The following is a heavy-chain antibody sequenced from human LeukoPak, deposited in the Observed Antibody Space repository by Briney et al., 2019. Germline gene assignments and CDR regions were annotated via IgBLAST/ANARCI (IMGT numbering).Heavy chain of an antibody. CDR2: IKQDGSKK. J-gene: IGHJ4*02. V-gene: IGHV3-7*04. CDR1: GLRFRNYG. Sequence: PGRSLRLSCVVSGLRFRNYGMHWVRQAPGKGLEWVANIKQDGSKKSYVDSVKGRFTISRDNAKNSLYLQMNSLRAEDTAIYYCTRVGYIDEGIDYWGQGTLVTVSS. D-gene: IGHD5-24*01. CDR3: TRVGYIDEGIDY.